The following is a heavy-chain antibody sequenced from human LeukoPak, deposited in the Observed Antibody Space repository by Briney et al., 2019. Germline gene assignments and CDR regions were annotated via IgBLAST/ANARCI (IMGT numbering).Heavy chain of an antibody. CDR2: ISYDGSNK. V-gene: IGHV3-30-3*01. D-gene: IGHD2-15*01. CDR3: ARRGTTYCTVDSCHPNWFDP. J-gene: IGHJ5*02. Sequence: GGSLRLSCAASGFTFSSYAMHWVRQAPGKGLEWVTVISYDGSNKYYADSVKGRFTISRDNSKNTLYLQMNSLRAVDTAVYYCARRGTTYCTVDSCHPNWFDPWGQGTLVTVSS. CDR1: GFTFSSYA.